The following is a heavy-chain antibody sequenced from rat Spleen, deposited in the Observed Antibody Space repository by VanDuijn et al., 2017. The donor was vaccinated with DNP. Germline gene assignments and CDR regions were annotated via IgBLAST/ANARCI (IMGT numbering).Heavy chain of an antibody. D-gene: IGHD1-11*01. J-gene: IGHJ3*01. CDR1: GFTFSSYW. CDR3: ARLGWHGWFAY. Sequence: EVQLVQSGGGLVQPGRSLKLSCAASGFTFSSYWMYWIRQAPGKGLEWIGEINKDSSTINYSPSLKDKFTISRDNAQNTLYLQMSKLGSEDTAIYYCARLGWHGWFAYWGQGTLVTVSS. CDR2: INKDSSTI. V-gene: IGHV4-2*01.